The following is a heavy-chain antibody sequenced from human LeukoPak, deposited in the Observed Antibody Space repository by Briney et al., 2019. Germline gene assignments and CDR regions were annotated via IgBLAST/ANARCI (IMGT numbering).Heavy chain of an antibody. CDR1: GFTVSSNY. CDR2: IYSGGST. Sequence: GGSLRLSCAASGFTVSSNYMSWVRQAPGKGLEWVSVIYSGGSTYYADSVKGRFTISRDNSKNTLYLQLNSLRAEDTAVYYCARVLGVPRYYFDYWGQGTLVTVSS. J-gene: IGHJ4*02. CDR3: ARVLGVPRYYFDY. V-gene: IGHV3-53*01. D-gene: IGHD1-26*01.